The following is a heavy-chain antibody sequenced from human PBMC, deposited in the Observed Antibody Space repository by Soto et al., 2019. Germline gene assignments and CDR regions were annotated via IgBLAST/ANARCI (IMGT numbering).Heavy chain of an antibody. CDR3: ARTAYCSSTSRPRFDP. Sequence: PGGSLRLSCAASGFTFSTYAMSWVRQAPGQGLEWVSVISGSGGTRYYADSVKGRFTISRDNSENTLHLQMNSLRAEDTAVYYCARTAYCSSTSRPRFDPWGQGTLVTVSS. J-gene: IGHJ5*02. CDR2: ISGSGGTR. V-gene: IGHV3-23*01. D-gene: IGHD2-2*01. CDR1: GFTFSTYA.